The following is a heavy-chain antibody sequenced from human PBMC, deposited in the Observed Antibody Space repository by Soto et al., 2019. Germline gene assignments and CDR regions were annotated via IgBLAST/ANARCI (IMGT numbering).Heavy chain of an antibody. CDR1: GYPVTAYY. CDR2: INPATGAA. V-gene: IGHV1-2*02. Sequence: QLHLVQSGAVVKKPGASVTVSCSASGYPVTAYYMHWVRQAPGRGLEWMGGINPATGAAKYTQTFQGRVTMNRDTSTSTVFMELSGLTSAATAVFYCARGGGVGVAGSAAFDMWGQGTLVTVSS. CDR3: ARGGGVGVAGSAAFDM. J-gene: IGHJ3*02. D-gene: IGHD3-3*01.